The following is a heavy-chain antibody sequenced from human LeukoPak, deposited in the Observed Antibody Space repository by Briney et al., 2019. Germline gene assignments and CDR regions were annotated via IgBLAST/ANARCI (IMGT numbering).Heavy chain of an antibody. Sequence: PGGSLRLSCAASGFSVTNNYVSWVRQAPGKGLEWVSVFYVGGATYYADSVKGRFTISRDNSENTLYLQMNSLRAEDTAVYYCARGDGYNFFDYWGQGTLVTVSS. J-gene: IGHJ4*02. CDR3: ARGDGYNFFDY. D-gene: IGHD5-24*01. CDR2: FYVGGAT. V-gene: IGHV3-53*01. CDR1: GFSVTNNY.